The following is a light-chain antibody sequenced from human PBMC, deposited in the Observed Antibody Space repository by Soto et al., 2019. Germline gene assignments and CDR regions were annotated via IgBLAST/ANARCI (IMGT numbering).Light chain of an antibody. J-gene: IGKJ1*01. CDR1: QSLLHSNGNIY. V-gene: IGKV2-28*01. CDR2: LGS. Sequence: DSVLTQSPLSLPVTPGEPASISCRSSQSLLHSNGNIYLDWYLQKPGQSPQLLIYLGSIRASGVPDRFSGSGSGTDFTLKITRVEAEDVGVYCCMQAIPAPRTFGLWTKGEIK. CDR3: MQAIPAPRT.